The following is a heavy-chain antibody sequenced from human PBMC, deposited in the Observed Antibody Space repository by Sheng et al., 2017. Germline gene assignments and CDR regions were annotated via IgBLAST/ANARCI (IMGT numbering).Heavy chain of an antibody. J-gene: IGHJ4*02. CDR2: ISAYSGNT. D-gene: IGHD7-27*01. CDR1: GYTFSTSG. Sequence: QVQLVQSGGDVKKPGASVKVSCKASGYTFSTSGISWVRQAPGQGFEWMGWISAYSGNTVYAQKFQGRVTLATDTSTSTAYMELRSLRSDDTAVYYCARGRGGERRNGYFDYWGQGTLVTVSS. V-gene: IGHV1-18*01. CDR3: ARGRGGERRNGYFDY.